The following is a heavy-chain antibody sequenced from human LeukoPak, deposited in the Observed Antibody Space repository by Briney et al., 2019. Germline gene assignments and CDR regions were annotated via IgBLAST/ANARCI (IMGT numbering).Heavy chain of an antibody. Sequence: GGSLRLSCAASGFTFSSYSMTWVRQAPRKGLEWVSSISSSSSYIYYADSVKGRFTISRDNAKNSLYLQMNSLRAEDTAVYYCARFTVTLIFDYWGQGTLVTVSS. CDR2: ISSSSSYI. V-gene: IGHV3-21*01. CDR1: GFTFSSYS. J-gene: IGHJ4*02. CDR3: ARFTVTLIFDY. D-gene: IGHD4-17*01.